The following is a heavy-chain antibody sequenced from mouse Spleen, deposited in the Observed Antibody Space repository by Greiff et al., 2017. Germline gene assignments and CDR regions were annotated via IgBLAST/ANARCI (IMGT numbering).Heavy chain of an antibody. J-gene: IGHJ1*01. CDR1: GYSFTSYY. CDR2: IFPGSGNT. D-gene: IGHD1-2*01. CDR3: ARGKLRPDWYFDV. Sequence: QVQLQQSGPELVKPGASVKISCKASGYSFTSYYIHWVKQRPGQGLEWIGWIFPGSGNTKYNEKFKGKATLTADTSSSTAYMQLSSLTSEDSAVYFCARGKLRPDWYFDVWGAGTTVTVSS. V-gene: IGHV1-66*01.